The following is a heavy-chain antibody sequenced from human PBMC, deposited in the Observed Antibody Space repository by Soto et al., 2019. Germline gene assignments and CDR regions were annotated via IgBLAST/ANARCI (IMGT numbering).Heavy chain of an antibody. CDR3: ARSRDRCGGACYSVYAAFDL. V-gene: IGHV1-69*04. CDR1: GATYSPFIAYA. Sequence: QVHLVKSGAEVKKPGSLLKVSCKASGATYSPFIAYAISWLRQAPGQGLEWMGSIIPLGSSQHYAEGFQGRATISADSSTFTVSLELTNLTSDDAAVYFCARSRDRCGGACYSVYAAFDLWGQGTAVTVSS. CDR2: IIPLGSSQ. D-gene: IGHD2-21*02. J-gene: IGHJ3*01.